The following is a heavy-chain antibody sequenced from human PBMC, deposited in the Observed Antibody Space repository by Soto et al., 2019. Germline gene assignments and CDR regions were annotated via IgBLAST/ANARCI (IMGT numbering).Heavy chain of an antibody. J-gene: IGHJ3*02. CDR1: GFTFISYG. D-gene: IGHD3-22*01. CDR2: ISYDGSNK. CDR3: AMDYYDSSGYYYVGAFDI. V-gene: IGHV3-30*03. Sequence: PGGSLRLSCAASGFTFISYGMHWVRQAPGKGLEWVAVISYDGSNKYYADSVKGRFTISRDNSKNTLYLQMNSLRAEDTAVYYCAMDYYDSSGYYYVGAFDIWGQGTRVTVSS.